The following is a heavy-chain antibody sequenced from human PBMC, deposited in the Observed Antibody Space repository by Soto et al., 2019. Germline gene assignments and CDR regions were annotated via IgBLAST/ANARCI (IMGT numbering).Heavy chain of an antibody. J-gene: IGHJ4*02. Sequence: GGSLRLSCAASGSSFSVSIMNWVRQAPGKGLEWVSSISTSSHYIYYADSVKGRFAIFRDNAKNSLYLQMDNLRAEDTAVYYCARGGGSSFDYWGQGALVTVSS. CDR3: ARGGGSSFDY. D-gene: IGHD2-15*01. CDR1: GSSFSVSI. V-gene: IGHV3-21*06. CDR2: ISTSSHYI.